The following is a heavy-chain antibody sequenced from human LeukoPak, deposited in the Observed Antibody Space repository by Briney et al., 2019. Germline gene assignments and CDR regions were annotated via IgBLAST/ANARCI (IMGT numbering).Heavy chain of an antibody. CDR2: ISYDGSNK. CDR3: ARDGSYYGPDY. D-gene: IGHD3-10*01. V-gene: IGHV3-30*03. CDR1: GFTFSSYG. Sequence: GGSLRLSCAASGFTFSSYGIHWVRQAPGKGLEWVAVISYDGSNKYYADSVKGRFTISRDNAKNSLYLQMNSLRAEDTAMYYCARDGSYYGPDYWGQGALVTVSS. J-gene: IGHJ4*02.